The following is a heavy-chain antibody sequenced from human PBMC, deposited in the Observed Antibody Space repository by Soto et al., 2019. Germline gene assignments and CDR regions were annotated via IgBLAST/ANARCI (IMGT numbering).Heavy chain of an antibody. V-gene: IGHV4-31*03. Sequence: SETLSLTCTVSGGSISSGGYYWSWIRQHPGKGLEWIGYIYYSGSTYYNPSLKSRVTISVDTSKNQFSLKLSSVTAADTAVYYCARDSGYYDFWSGYYSAKWFDPWGQGTLVNVSS. CDR3: ARDSGYYDFWSGYYSAKWFDP. CDR1: GGSISSGGYY. CDR2: IYYSGST. J-gene: IGHJ5*02. D-gene: IGHD3-3*01.